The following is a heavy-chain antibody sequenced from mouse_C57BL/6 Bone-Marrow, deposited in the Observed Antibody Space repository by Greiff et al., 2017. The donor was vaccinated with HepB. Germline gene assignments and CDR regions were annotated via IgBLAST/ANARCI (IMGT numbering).Heavy chain of an antibody. CDR2: SRNKANDYTT. CDR3: ARDVGNYGYFDV. Sequence: EVMLVDSGGGLVQSGRSLRLSCATSGFTFSDFYMEWVRQAPGKGLEWIAASRNKANDYTTEYSASVKGRFIVSRDTSQSILYLQMNALRAEDTAMYNCARDVGNYGYFDVWGTGTTVTVSS. V-gene: IGHV7-1*01. J-gene: IGHJ1*03. D-gene: IGHD2-1*01. CDR1: GFTFSDFY.